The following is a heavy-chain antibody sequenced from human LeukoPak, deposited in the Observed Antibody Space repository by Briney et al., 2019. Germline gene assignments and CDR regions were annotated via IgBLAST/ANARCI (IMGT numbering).Heavy chain of an antibody. Sequence: GGSLRLSCAASGFTFSDYYMSWIRQAPGKGLEWVSYISGSSSYTNYADSVKGRFTISRDNAKNSLYLQMNSLRAEDTAVYYCARAATYYDILTGAPGYYGMDVWGQGTTVTVSS. D-gene: IGHD3-9*01. CDR1: GFTFSDYY. V-gene: IGHV3-11*05. J-gene: IGHJ6*02. CDR2: ISGSSSYT. CDR3: ARAATYYDILTGAPGYYGMDV.